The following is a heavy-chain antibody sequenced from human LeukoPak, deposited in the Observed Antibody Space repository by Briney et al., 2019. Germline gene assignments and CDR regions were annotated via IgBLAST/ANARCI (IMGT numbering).Heavy chain of an antibody. V-gene: IGHV1-24*01. D-gene: IGHD1-26*01. CDR2: FDPEDGET. J-gene: IGHJ3*02. CDR1: GYTLTELS. CDR3: ASAGRRELPSSYAFDI. Sequence: ASVKVSCKVSGYTLTELSMHWVRQAPGKGLEWMGGFDPEDGETIYAQKFQGRVTMTEDTSTDTAYMELSSLRSEDTAVYYCASAGRRELPSSYAFDIWGQGTMVTVSS.